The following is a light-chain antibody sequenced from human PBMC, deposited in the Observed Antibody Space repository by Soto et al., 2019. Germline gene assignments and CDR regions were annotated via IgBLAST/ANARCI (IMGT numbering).Light chain of an antibody. V-gene: IGKV3-15*01. CDR1: QSVSNN. CDR3: QQYNNWPPCT. CDR2: DAS. J-gene: IGKJ3*01. Sequence: EMVMTQSPDTLSVSPGERATLSCRASQSVSNNLAWYQKRPGQAPRLLIYDASTRAIGIPARFSGSGSGAEFTLTISSLQAEDFAVYYGQQYNNWPPCTVGPGTKVYIK.